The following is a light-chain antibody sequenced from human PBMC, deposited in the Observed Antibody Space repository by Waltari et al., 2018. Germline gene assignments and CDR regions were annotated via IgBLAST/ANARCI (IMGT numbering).Light chain of an antibody. CDR2: SNN. CDR3: AAWDDSLNGYV. J-gene: IGLJ1*01. CDR1: SSNIASNI. V-gene: IGLV1-44*01. Sequence: QSVLTQPPSASGTPGQMVSISCSGRSSNIASNILNWYQQVPGTAPKLLIYSNNERPSGVPDRVSGSKSGTSASLAISGLQSEDEADYYCAAWDDSLNGYVFGTATKVTVL.